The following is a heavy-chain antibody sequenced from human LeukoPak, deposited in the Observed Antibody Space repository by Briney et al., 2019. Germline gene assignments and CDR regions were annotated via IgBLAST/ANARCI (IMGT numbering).Heavy chain of an antibody. CDR1: GGPIRSHY. V-gene: IGHV4-59*11. J-gene: IGHJ4*02. CDR3: ARYNGALDH. CDR2: MYDSGRT. Sequence: SETPSLTCAVSGGPIRSHYWSWIRQPPGKGLEWIAYMYDSGRTNYNPSLKSRITISVETSKNQFSLKLTSVTAADTAVYYCARYNGALDHWGQGTLVTVSS. D-gene: IGHD1-14*01.